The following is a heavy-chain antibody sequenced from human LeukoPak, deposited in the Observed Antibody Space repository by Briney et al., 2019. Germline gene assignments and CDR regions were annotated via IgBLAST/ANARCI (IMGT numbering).Heavy chain of an antibody. Sequence: PGGSLRLSCAASGFTFSRYEMNWVRQAPGKGLEWVSYISRSGVTIYFADSVKGRFTISRDNAKNSLYLQMSSLRAEDTAVYYCARDYASDYWGQGTLVTVSS. J-gene: IGHJ4*02. V-gene: IGHV3-48*03. CDR3: ARDYASDY. CDR1: GFTFSRYE. CDR2: ISRSGVTI. D-gene: IGHD3-10*01.